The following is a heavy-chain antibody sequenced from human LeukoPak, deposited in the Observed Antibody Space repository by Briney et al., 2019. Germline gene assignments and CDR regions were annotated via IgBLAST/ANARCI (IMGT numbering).Heavy chain of an antibody. D-gene: IGHD3-22*01. V-gene: IGHV1-2*02. CDR1: GYTFTDYY. Sequence: ASVKVSCKASGYTFTDYYIHWVRQAPGQGLEWMGWINPNSSDTSYGQKFQDRVTVTRDTSISTAYMELSSLRSDDTAVYYCARDPPSPMMDIEYWGQGTLVTVS. J-gene: IGHJ4*02. CDR2: INPNSSDT. CDR3: ARDPPSPMMDIEY.